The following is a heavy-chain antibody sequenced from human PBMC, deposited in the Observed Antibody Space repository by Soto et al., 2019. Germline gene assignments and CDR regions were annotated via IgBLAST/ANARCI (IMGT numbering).Heavy chain of an antibody. CDR1: GSSIGSYH. CDR3: SRGLGRCSGRNCYSSLDV. CDR2: IYYSGTT. D-gene: IGHD2-15*01. J-gene: IGHJ6*02. V-gene: IGHV4-59*01. Sequence: PSETLSLTCTVSGSSIGSYHWNWIRQSPGRGLEWIGNIYYSGTTNYNPSLKSRVVISVDTSNNQFSLRLSSVTAADTAVYYCSRGLGRCSGRNCYSSLDVWGQGTTVTVSS.